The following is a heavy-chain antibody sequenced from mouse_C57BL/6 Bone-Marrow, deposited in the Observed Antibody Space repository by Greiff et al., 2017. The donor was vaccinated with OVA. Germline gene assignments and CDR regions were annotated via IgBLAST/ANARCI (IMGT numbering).Heavy chain of an antibody. CDR3: ARLEVNYYAMDY. D-gene: IGHD2-1*01. J-gene: IGHJ4*01. CDR1: EYEFPSHD. Sequence: EVKVVESGGGLVQPGESLKLSCESNEYEFPSHDMSWVRKTPEKRLELVAAINSDGGSTYYPDTMERRFIISRDNTKKTLYLQMSSLRSEDTALYYCARLEVNYYAMDYWGQGTSVTVSS. CDR2: INSDGGST. V-gene: IGHV5-2*01.